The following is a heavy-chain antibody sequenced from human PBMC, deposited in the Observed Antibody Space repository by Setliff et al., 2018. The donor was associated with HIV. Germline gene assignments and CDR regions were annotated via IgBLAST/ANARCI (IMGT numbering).Heavy chain of an antibody. CDR2: ISYDGNYK. V-gene: IGHV3-30*04. J-gene: IGHJ4*02. CDR3: AKEFEDLSGAY. D-gene: IGHD3-10*01. CDR1: GFTFSNYA. Sequence: GGSLRLSCAVSGFTFSNYAMHWVRQASGKGLEWVAVISYDGNYKYYADSVKGRFTISRDNSKNTLYLQMNSLRAEDTATYYCAKEFEDLSGAYWGQGTLVTVSS.